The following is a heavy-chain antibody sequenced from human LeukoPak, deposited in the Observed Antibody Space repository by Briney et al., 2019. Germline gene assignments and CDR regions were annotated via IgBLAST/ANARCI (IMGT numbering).Heavy chain of an antibody. D-gene: IGHD2-2*01. J-gene: IGHJ4*02. V-gene: IGHV3-23*01. CDR1: GFTFSSYA. Sequence: PGGSPRLSRAASGFTFSSYAMTWVRQAPDKGLEWVSAISGSDGSTYYADSVKGRFTISRDDSQNTLYLQMNSLSAEDTAVYYCAKVETSGGANCYALDYWGQGTLVTVSS. CDR2: ISGSDGST. CDR3: AKVETSGGANCYALDY.